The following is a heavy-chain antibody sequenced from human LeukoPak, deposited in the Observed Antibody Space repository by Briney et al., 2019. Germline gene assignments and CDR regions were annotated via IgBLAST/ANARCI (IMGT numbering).Heavy chain of an antibody. CDR2: INHSGST. D-gene: IGHD6-19*01. J-gene: IGHJ4*02. Sequence: SETLSFTCAVYGGSFSGYYWSWIRQPPGKGLEWIGEINHSGSTNYNPSLKSRVTISVDTSKNQFSLKLSSVTAADTAVYYCARGKSPASGIAEAAGYYFDYWGQGTLVTVSS. CDR1: GGSFSGYY. V-gene: IGHV4-34*01. CDR3: ARGKSPASGIAEAAGYYFDY.